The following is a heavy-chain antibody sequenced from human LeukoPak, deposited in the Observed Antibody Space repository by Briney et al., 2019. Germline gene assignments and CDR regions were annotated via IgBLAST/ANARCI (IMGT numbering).Heavy chain of an antibody. CDR3: ARDLTYGSNWFDH. V-gene: IGHV3-74*01. CDR1: GFTFSNYW. Sequence: GGSLRLSCAASGFTFSNYWMHWVRHAPGKGLVWVSRIKSDGSDTSYADSVKGRFTVSRDNAKNTLYLQMNSLRVEDTAVYYCARDLTYGSNWFDHWGQGTLVTVSS. J-gene: IGHJ5*02. D-gene: IGHD4-17*01. CDR2: IKSDGSDT.